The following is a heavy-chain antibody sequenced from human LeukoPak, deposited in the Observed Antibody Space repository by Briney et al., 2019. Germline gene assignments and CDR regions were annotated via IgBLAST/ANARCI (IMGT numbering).Heavy chain of an antibody. CDR3: ARDTLPGEMATTLDY. V-gene: IGHV3-33*01. J-gene: IGHJ4*02. CDR1: GFTFSSYG. Sequence: GGSLRLSCAASGFTFSSYGMHWVRQAPGKGLEWAAVIWYDGSNKYYADSVKGRFTISRDNSKNTLYLQMNSLRAEDTAVYYCARDTLPGEMATTLDYWGQGTLVTVSS. CDR2: IWYDGSNK. D-gene: IGHD5-24*01.